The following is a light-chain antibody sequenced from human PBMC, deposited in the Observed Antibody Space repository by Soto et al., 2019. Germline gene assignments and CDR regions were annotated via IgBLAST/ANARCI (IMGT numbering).Light chain of an antibody. CDR3: QQYGSSPT. CDR1: QSVSSNF. Sequence: EIVLTQSPGTLSLSPGERATLSCRASQSVSSNFLAWYQRKPGQAPRLLIYGASSRATGVPDRFRGSVSGTAFTLTITRLEPEDFAVYYCQQYGSSPTFGQGTKVEIK. CDR2: GAS. J-gene: IGKJ1*01. V-gene: IGKV3-20*01.